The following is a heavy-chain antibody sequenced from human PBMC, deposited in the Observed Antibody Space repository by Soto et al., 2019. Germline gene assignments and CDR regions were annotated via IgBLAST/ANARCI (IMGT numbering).Heavy chain of an antibody. CDR2: ISSSSSYI. CDR1: GFTFSSYS. V-gene: IGHV3-21*01. D-gene: IGHD3-10*01. J-gene: IGHJ5*02. Sequence: EVQLVESGGGLVKPGGSLRLSCAASGFTFSSYSMNWVRQAPGKGLEWVSSISSSSSYIYYADSVKGRFTISRDSAKNSLYLQMNSLRAEDTAVYYCARGPTDYYGSGDNWFDPWGQGTLVTVSS. CDR3: ARGPTDYYGSGDNWFDP.